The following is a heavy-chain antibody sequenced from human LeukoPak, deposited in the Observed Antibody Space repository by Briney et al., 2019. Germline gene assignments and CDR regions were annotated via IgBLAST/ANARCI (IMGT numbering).Heavy chain of an antibody. D-gene: IGHD3-16*02. J-gene: IGHJ4*02. CDR1: GYTFTSYG. CDR3: ARVQRSYDYVWGSYRQALLN. CDR2: ISAYNGNT. V-gene: IGHV1-18*01. Sequence: ASVTVSCKASGYTFTSYGISWVRQAPGQGLEGMGWISAYNGNTNYAQKLQGRVTMTTDTSTSTAYMELRSLRSDDTAVYYCARVQRSYDYVWGSYRQALLNWGQGTLVTVSS.